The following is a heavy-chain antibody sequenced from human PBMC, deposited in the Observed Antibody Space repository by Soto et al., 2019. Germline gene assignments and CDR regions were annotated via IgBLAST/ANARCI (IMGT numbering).Heavy chain of an antibody. J-gene: IGHJ5*02. D-gene: IGHD2-2*01. CDR1: GFTFSSYS. CDR2: ISSSSSYI. CDR3: AREPIIVVPAARHERPTTVTSIRNWFDP. V-gene: IGHV3-21*01. Sequence: GGSLRLSCAASGFTFSSYSMNWVRQAPGKGLEWVSSISSSSSYIYYADSVKGRFTISRDNAKNSLYLQMNSLRAEDTAVYYCAREPIIVVPAARHERPTTVTSIRNWFDPWGQGTLVTVSS.